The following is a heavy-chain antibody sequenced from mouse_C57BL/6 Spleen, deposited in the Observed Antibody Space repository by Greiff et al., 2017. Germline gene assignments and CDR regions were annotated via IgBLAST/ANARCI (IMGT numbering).Heavy chain of an antibody. CDR1: EYEFPSHD. CDR3: ARPTQNSNYVGYFDV. V-gene: IGHV5-2*01. Sequence: DVMLVESGGGLVQPGESLKLSCESNEYEFPSHDMSWVRKTPEKRLELVAAINSDGGSTYYPDTMERRFILSRDNTKKTLYLQMSSLRSEDTALYYCARPTQNSNYVGYFDVWGTGTTVTVSS. CDR2: INSDGGST. D-gene: IGHD2-5*01. J-gene: IGHJ1*03.